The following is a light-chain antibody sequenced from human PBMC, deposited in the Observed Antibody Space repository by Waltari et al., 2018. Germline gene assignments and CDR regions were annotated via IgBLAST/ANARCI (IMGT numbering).Light chain of an antibody. CDR1: SSDVGGYNY. V-gene: IGLV2-8*01. Sequence: QSALTQPPSASGSPGQSVTIPCTATSSDVGGYNYLSWYQQRPGKAPKLMIYEVSKRPSGVTDRFSGSKSGNTASLTVSGLQAEDEADYYCSSYAGSNNLVFGGGTKLAVL. CDR2: EVS. J-gene: IGLJ2*01. CDR3: SSYAGSNNLV.